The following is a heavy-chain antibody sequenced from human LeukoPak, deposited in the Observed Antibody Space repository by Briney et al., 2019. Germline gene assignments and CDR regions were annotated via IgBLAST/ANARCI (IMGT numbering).Heavy chain of an antibody. V-gene: IGHV4-34*01. CDR2: INHSGST. CDR3: ATRDSSGWYTNYAFDI. CDR1: GGSFSGYY. D-gene: IGHD6-19*01. J-gene: IGHJ3*02. Sequence: SETLSLTCAVYGGSFSGYYWSWIRQPPGKGLEWIGEINHSGSTNYNPSLKSRVTISVDTSKNQFSLKLSSVTAADTAVYYCATRDSSGWYTNYAFDIWGQGTMVTVSS.